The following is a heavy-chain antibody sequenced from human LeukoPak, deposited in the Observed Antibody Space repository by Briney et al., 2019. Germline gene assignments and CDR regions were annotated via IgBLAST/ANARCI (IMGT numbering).Heavy chain of an antibody. J-gene: IGHJ4*02. CDR3: AKDLGIAAAGNYFDY. V-gene: IGHV3-23*01. CDR1: GFTFSDYY. CDR2: ISGSGGST. Sequence: GGSLRLSCAASGFTFSDYYMSWIRQAPGKGLEWVSAISGSGGSTYYADSVKGRFTISRDNSKNTLYLQMNSLRAEDTAVYYCAKDLGIAAAGNYFDYWGQGTLVTVSS. D-gene: IGHD6-13*01.